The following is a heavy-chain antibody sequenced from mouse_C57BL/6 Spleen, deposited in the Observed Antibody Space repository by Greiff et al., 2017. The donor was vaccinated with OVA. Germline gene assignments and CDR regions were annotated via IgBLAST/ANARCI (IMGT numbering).Heavy chain of an antibody. CDR1: GYSITSGYY. V-gene: IGHV3-6*01. Sequence: ESGPGLVKPSQSLSLTCSVTGYSITSGYYWNWIRQFPGNKLEWMGYISYDGSNNYNPSLKNRISITRDTSKNQFFLKLNSVTTEDTATYYCALLGAYWGQGTLVTVSA. J-gene: IGHJ3*01. CDR2: ISYDGSN. CDR3: ALLGAY.